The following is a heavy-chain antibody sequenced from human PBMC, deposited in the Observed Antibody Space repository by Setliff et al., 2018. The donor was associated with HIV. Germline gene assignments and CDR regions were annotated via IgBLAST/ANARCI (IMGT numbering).Heavy chain of an antibody. CDR3: ASSGYNYGGYYMDV. V-gene: IGHV3-7*03. CDR1: GFTFSSCW. Sequence: GGSLRLSCAASGFTFSSCWVTWVRQGPGKGLEWVANIKQEGSEKYYVDSVKGRFTISRDNGKNSLYLQMNSLRAEDTAVYYCASSGYNYGGYYMDVWGKGTTVTVSS. D-gene: IGHD5-18*01. J-gene: IGHJ6*03. CDR2: IKQEGSEK.